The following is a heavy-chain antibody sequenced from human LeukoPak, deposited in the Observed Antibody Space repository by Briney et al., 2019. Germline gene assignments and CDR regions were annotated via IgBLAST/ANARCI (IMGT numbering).Heavy chain of an antibody. CDR2: ISYDGSNK. Sequence: GRSLRLSCAASGFTFSSYAMHWVRQAPGKGLEWVAVISYDGSNKYYADSVEGRFTISRDNSENTLYLQMNSLRAEDTAVYYCARDVYYYDSSGYLDYWGQGTLVTVSS. J-gene: IGHJ4*02. D-gene: IGHD3-22*01. CDR3: ARDVYYYDSSGYLDY. V-gene: IGHV3-30*04. CDR1: GFTFSSYA.